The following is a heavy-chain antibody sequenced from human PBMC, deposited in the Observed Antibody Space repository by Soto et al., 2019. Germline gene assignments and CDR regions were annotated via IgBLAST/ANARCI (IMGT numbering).Heavy chain of an antibody. CDR3: AKHRNWNYAEGMDV. CDR2: ISGSGGST. V-gene: IGHV3-23*01. Sequence: PGGSLRLSCAASGFTFSSYAMSWVRQAPGKGLEWVSAISGSGGSTYYADSVKGRFTISRDNSKDTLYLQMNSLRAEDTAVYYCAKHRNWNYAEGMDVWGQGTTVTVSS. CDR1: GFTFSSYA. J-gene: IGHJ6*02. D-gene: IGHD1-7*01.